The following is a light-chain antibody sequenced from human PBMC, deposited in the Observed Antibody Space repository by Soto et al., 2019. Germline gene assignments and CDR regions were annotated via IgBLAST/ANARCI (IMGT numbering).Light chain of an antibody. CDR3: QQYNNWPPIT. CDR1: QSVGSN. V-gene: IGKV3-15*01. CDR2: GAS. Sequence: ERVMTQSPATLAVSPGERATLSCRASQSVGSNLAWYQQKPGQAPRLLIYGASTRATGIPARFSGSGSGTEFTLTISSLQSEDFAVHYCQQYNNWPPITFGQGTRLEIK. J-gene: IGKJ5*01.